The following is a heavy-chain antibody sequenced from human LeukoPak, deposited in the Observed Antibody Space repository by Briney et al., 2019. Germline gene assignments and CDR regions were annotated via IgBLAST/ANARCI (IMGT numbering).Heavy chain of an antibody. CDR2: ISYDGSNK. CDR1: GFTFSSYA. D-gene: IGHD3-3*01. Sequence: GGSLRLSCAASGFTFSSYAMHWVRQAPGKGLEWVAVISYDGSNKYYADSVKGRFTISRDNSKNTLYLQMNSLRAEDTAVYYCARGSYYDFWSGYYSDAFDIWGQGTMVTVSS. J-gene: IGHJ3*02. V-gene: IGHV3-30-3*01. CDR3: ARGSYYDFWSGYYSDAFDI.